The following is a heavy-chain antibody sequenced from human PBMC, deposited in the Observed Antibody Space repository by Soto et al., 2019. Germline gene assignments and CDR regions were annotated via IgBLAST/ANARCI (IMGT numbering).Heavy chain of an antibody. CDR3: ARDTYYYDSSDYYDDAFDI. D-gene: IGHD3-22*01. CDR2: IYHSGST. Sequence: QVQLQESGPGLVKPSETLSLTCSVSGGSIGSYYWSWVRQPPGKGLEWIGHIYHSGSTNYNPSLKSRVTISVDTSKIQFSLRLTSVTAADTAVYYGARDTYYYDSSDYYDDAFDIWGQGTMVTVSS. V-gene: IGHV4-59*01. J-gene: IGHJ3*02. CDR1: GGSIGSYY.